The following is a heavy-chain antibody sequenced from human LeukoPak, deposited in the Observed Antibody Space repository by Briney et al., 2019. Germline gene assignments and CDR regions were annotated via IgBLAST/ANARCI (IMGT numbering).Heavy chain of an antibody. CDR2: ISYDGSNK. D-gene: IGHD3-22*01. Sequence: GGSLRLSCAASGFTFSSYAMHWVRQAPGKGLEWVAVISYDGSNKYYADSVKGRFTISRDNSKNTLYLQMNSLGAEDTAVYYCARDLEYYYDSSGYFDYWGQGTLVTVSS. CDR3: ARDLEYYYDSSGYFDY. J-gene: IGHJ4*02. CDR1: GFTFSSYA. V-gene: IGHV3-30*04.